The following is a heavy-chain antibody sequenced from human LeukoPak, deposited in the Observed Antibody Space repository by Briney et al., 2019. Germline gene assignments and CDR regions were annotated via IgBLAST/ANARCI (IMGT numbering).Heavy chain of an antibody. Sequence: ASVKVSCKASGYTFTTYRINWVRLAPGQGLEWMGLVSGYNGNTRYAQNFQGRLTLTTDTSTNIAYMELMRMRSDDTAVYYCAREMDSERVTVFSFWGQGTLVTVSS. CDR3: AREMDSERVTVFSF. V-gene: IGHV1-18*01. CDR1: GYTFTTYR. J-gene: IGHJ3*01. D-gene: IGHD5-18*01. CDR2: VSGYNGNT.